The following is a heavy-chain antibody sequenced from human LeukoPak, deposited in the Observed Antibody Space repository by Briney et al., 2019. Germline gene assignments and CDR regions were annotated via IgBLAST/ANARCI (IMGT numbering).Heavy chain of an antibody. D-gene: IGHD3-22*01. Sequence: GRSLRLSCAASGFTFSSYAMHWVRQAPGKGLEWVAVISYDGSNKYYADSVKGRFTISRDNAKNSLYLQMNSLRVEDTAVYYCARSSYDSGGYYDYWGQGILVTVSS. CDR2: ISYDGSNK. V-gene: IGHV3-30-3*01. J-gene: IGHJ4*02. CDR3: ARSSYDSGGYYDY. CDR1: GFTFSSYA.